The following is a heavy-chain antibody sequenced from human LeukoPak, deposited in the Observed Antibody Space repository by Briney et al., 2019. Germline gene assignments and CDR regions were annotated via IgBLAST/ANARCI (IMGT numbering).Heavy chain of an antibody. CDR1: GFSFSGHW. CDR2: ISPTGSTT. V-gene: IGHV3-74*01. Sequence: GGSLRLSCTASGFSFSGHWMHWARQLPGKGLVWVSRISPTGSTTSYADSVKGRFTISRDNAKNSLYLQMNSLRAEDTAVYYCAREGDGYPFDYWGQGTLVTVSS. J-gene: IGHJ4*02. CDR3: AREGDGYPFDY. D-gene: IGHD5-24*01.